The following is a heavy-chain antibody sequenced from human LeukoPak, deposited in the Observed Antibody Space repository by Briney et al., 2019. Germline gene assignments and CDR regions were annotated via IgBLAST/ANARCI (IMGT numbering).Heavy chain of an antibody. Sequence: ASVKVSCKASGYTFTGHYMHWVRQAPGQGLEWMGWIRPNTGATNYEHKFQGRVTMTRDTSISTAYMELTGLTSDDTAAYYCARDSITTGYHYYMDVWGKGTTVTVS. CDR3: ARDSITTGYHYYMDV. CDR1: GYTFTGHY. D-gene: IGHD4-11*01. V-gene: IGHV1-2*07. J-gene: IGHJ6*03. CDR2: IRPNTGAT.